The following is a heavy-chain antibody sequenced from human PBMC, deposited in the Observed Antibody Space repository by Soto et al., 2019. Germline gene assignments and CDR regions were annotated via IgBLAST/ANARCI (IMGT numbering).Heavy chain of an antibody. CDR1: GFTFSTFS. V-gene: IGHV3-48*02. CDR2: IGGSGGSI. D-gene: IGHD1-26*01. Sequence: EVQLVESGGGLVQTGGSLRLSCAASGFTFSTFSMNWVRQAPGKGLEWLSYIGGSGGSISYADSVKGRFTISRDNGKNTLYLQMSSLRDEDTAVYYCARDLAWAFDSWGQGALDTVSS. J-gene: IGHJ4*02. CDR3: ARDLAWAFDS.